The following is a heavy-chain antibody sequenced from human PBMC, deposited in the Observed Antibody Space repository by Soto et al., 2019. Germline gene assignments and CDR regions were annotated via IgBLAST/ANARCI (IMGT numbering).Heavy chain of an antibody. CDR2: IYYSGFT. D-gene: IGHD1-20*01. Sequence: SETLSLTCTVSGGSISSGDYYWSWIRQPPGKGLEWIGYIYYSGFTSYNPSLESRVSVSVDTSKSQFSLKLSAVTAADTAVYYCATSQKGYNWNYFDHWGQGALVTSPQ. CDR1: GGSISSGDYY. CDR3: ATSQKGYNWNYFDH. J-gene: IGHJ4*02. V-gene: IGHV4-30-4*01.